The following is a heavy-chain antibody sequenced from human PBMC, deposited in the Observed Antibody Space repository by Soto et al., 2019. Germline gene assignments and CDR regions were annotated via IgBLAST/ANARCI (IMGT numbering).Heavy chain of an antibody. Sequence: GGSLRLSCAASGFTFSSYGMHWVRQAPGKGLEWVAVISYDGSNKYYADSVKGRFTISRDNSKNTLYLQMNSLRAEDTAVYYCAKDTYFDYWGQGTLVTVSS. CDR1: GFTFSSYG. CDR3: AKDTYFDY. V-gene: IGHV3-30*18. J-gene: IGHJ4*02. CDR2: ISYDGSNK.